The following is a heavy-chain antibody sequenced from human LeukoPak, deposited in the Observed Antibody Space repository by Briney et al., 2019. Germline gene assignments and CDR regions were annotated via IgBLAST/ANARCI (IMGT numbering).Heavy chain of an antibody. V-gene: IGHV3-30-3*01. Sequence: GSLRLSCTASGFSFSTYGMHWVRQAPGKGLEWVALISYDGSNKYYAQSMKGRFTISRDNSKNTVYLRMSSLRPEDTAMYYCARLFGWGYSYGLDYWGQGTLVTVSS. CDR3: ARLFGWGYSYGLDY. CDR2: ISYDGSNK. CDR1: GFSFSTYG. J-gene: IGHJ4*02. D-gene: IGHD5-18*01.